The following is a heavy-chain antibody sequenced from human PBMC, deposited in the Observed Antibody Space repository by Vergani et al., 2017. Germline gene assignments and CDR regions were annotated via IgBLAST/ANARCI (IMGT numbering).Heavy chain of an antibody. CDR2: ISDDGFNT. Sequence: EVQVVESGGGLVQPGGSLRLSCAATGFTLSRYWMHWVRQTPGKGFVWVARISDDGFNTYYADSVKGRFTISGDTANNTLYLQMNSLRPDDTAVYYYARGVATLTRGMDVWGRGTTVTVSS. CDR1: GFTLSRYW. J-gene: IGHJ6*02. V-gene: IGHV3-74*01. CDR3: ARGVATLTRGMDV. D-gene: IGHD5-12*01.